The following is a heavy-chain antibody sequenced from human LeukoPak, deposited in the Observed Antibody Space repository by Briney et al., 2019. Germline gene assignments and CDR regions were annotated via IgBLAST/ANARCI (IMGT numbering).Heavy chain of an antibody. CDR3: ARVKQQLVRLLGRDTTYYYYYYMDV. V-gene: IGHV1-69*01. J-gene: IGHJ6*03. CDR2: IIPIFGTA. Sequence: SVKVSCKASGGAFSSYAISWVRQAPGQGLEWMGGIIPIFGTANYAQKFQGRVTITADESTSTAYMELSSLRAEDTAVYFCARVKQQLVRLLGRDTTYYYYYYMDVWGKGTTVTVSS. CDR1: GGAFSSYA. D-gene: IGHD6-13*01.